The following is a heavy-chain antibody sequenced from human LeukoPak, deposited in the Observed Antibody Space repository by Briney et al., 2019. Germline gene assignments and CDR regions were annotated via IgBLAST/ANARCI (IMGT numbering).Heavy chain of an antibody. CDR2: MNPNSGNT. CDR1: GYTFTSYD. V-gene: IGHV1-8*01. D-gene: IGHD6-6*01. J-gene: IGHJ5*02. CDR3: ARGSSSSGWFDP. Sequence: ASVKVSCKASGYTFTSYDINWVRQATGRGLEWMGWMNPNSGNTGYAQKFQGRVTMTRNTSISTAYMGLSSLRSEDTAVYYCARGSSSSGWFDPWGQGTLVTVSS.